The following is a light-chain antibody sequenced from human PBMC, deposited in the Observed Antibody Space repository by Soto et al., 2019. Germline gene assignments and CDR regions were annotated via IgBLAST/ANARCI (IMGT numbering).Light chain of an antibody. CDR3: QQYGSSPPYT. CDR1: QSVSSNY. J-gene: IGKJ2*01. CDR2: GAS. Sequence: EIVLTQSPGTLSLSPGERATLSCRASQSVSSNYLAWYQQKPGQAPRLLIYGASSRATGIPDRFSGSGSGTAFTLTISRLEPEDVAVYYCQQYGSSPPYTFGQGTKLEIK. V-gene: IGKV3-20*01.